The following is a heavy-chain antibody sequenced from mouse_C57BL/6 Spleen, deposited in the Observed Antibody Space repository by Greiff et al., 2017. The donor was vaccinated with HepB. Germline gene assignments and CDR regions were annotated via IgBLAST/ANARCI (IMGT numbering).Heavy chain of an antibody. CDR3: ARSLFFAY. CDR1: GYTFTDYY. V-gene: IGHV1-26*01. Sequence: EVQLQQSGPELVKPGASVKISCKASGYTFTDYYMNWVKQSHGKSLEWIGDINPNNGGTSYNQKFKGKATLTVDKSSSTAYMELRSLTSEDSAVYYCARSLFFAYWGHGTLVPVSA. J-gene: IGHJ3*01. CDR2: INPNNGGT.